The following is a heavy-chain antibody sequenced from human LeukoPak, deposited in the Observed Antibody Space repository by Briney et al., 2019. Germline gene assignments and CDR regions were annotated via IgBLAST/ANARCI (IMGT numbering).Heavy chain of an antibody. CDR1: GFTFSSYS. J-gene: IGHJ5*02. CDR2: ISSSSSYI. D-gene: IGHD6-6*01. Sequence: GGSLRLSCAASGFTFSSYSMNWVRQAPGKGLEWVSSISSSSSYIYYADSVKGRFTISRDNAKNSLYLQMNALRSEATAVYYCARGEYSSSSIALDPWGQGTLVTVSS. CDR3: ARGEYSSSSIALDP. V-gene: IGHV3-21*01.